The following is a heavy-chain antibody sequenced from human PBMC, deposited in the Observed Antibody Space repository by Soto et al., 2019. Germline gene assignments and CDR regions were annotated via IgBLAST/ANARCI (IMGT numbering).Heavy chain of an antibody. Sequence: QVQLVESGGGVVQPERSLRLSCAVSGFTFSDYGMHWVRQAPGKGLEWVAVMSYAGTYKYYADSVKGRFTISRDLSGNTLFLQMNSLRLEDTAVYFCAKEMYPRTVLDSSSPWGDYRGQGTLVTVSS. J-gene: IGHJ4*02. CDR3: AKEMYPRTVLDSSSPWGDY. D-gene: IGHD6-6*01. CDR2: MSYAGTYK. V-gene: IGHV3-30*18. CDR1: GFTFSDYG.